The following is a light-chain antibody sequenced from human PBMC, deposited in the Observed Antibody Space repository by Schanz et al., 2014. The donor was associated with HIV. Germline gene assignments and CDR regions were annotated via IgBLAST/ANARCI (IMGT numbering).Light chain of an antibody. J-gene: IGLJ2*01. CDR3: SSYAGSDIVV. CDR1: SSDIGSYNL. Sequence: QSALTQPASVSGSPGESITISCTGTSSDIGSYNLVSWYQQHPGKAPKLMIYEVSKRPSGVPDRFSGSKSGNTASLTVSGLQAEDEADYYCSSYAGSDIVVFGGGTKLTVL. V-gene: IGLV2-14*02. CDR2: EVS.